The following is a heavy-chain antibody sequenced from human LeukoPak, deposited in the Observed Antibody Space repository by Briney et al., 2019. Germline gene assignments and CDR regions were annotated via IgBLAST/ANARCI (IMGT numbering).Heavy chain of an antibody. D-gene: IGHD6-13*01. CDR1: GGSISSGSYY. V-gene: IGHV4-61*02. J-gene: IGHJ3*02. CDR2: IYTSGST. CDR3: ARDRVGIAAAGTEDAFDI. Sequence: SQTLSLTCTVSGGSISSGSYYWSWIRQPAGKGLEWIGRIYTSGSTNYNPSLKSRVTISVDTSKNQFSLKLSSVTAADTAVYYCARDRVGIAAAGTEDAFDIWGQGTMVTVSS.